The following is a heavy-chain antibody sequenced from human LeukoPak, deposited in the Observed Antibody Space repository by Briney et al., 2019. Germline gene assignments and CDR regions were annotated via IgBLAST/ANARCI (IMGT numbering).Heavy chain of an antibody. CDR1: GYRFTSYW. CDR2: IHPGDSET. D-gene: IGHD1-26*01. J-gene: IGHJ4*02. Sequence: GESLKISCKCSGYRFTSYWIGWVRQMPGKGLECMGIIHPGDSETRSSPSFQGQVTISADKSISTAYLQWSGLKASDTAMYYCARRLGATQPYFDFWGQGALVTVSS. V-gene: IGHV5-51*01. CDR3: ARRLGATQPYFDF.